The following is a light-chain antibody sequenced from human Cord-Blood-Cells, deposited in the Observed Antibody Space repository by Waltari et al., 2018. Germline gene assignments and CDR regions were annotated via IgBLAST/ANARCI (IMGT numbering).Light chain of an antibody. CDR1: SSDVGGYNY. J-gene: IGLJ1*01. V-gene: IGLV2-8*01. CDR3: SSYAGSNNYV. CDR2: EVS. Sequence: QSALTQTPSASGSPGPSVTISDSGTSSDVGGYNYVSWYQQHPGKAPKLMIYEVSKRPSGVPDRFSGSKSGNTASLTVSGLQAEDEADYYCSSYAGSNNYVFGTGTKVTVL.